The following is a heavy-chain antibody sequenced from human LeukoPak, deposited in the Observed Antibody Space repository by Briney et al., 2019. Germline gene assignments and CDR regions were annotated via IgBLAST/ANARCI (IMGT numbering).Heavy chain of an antibody. CDR2: IKKDGSEK. V-gene: IGHV3-7*01. CDR1: GFTFSSYA. D-gene: IGHD5-18*01. CDR3: ARDLYSGPNTDY. Sequence: PGGSLRLSCAASGFTFSSYAMSWVRQAPGKGLEWVANIKKDGSEKNYVDSVKGRFTISRDNAKNSLYLQMNSLRAEDTAVYYCARDLYSGPNTDYWGQGTLVTVSS. J-gene: IGHJ4*02.